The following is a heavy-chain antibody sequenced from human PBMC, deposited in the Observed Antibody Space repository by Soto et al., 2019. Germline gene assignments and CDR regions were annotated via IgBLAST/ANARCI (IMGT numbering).Heavy chain of an antibody. D-gene: IGHD3-22*01. Sequence: SETLSLTCTVSGGSISSSSYYWGWIRQPPGKGLEWIGSIYYSGSTYYNPSLKSRVTIPVDTSKNQFSLKLSSVTAADTAVYYCARRHTYYYDSSGCMDWFDPWGQGTLVTVSS. CDR2: IYYSGST. J-gene: IGHJ5*02. V-gene: IGHV4-39*01. CDR3: ARRHTYYYDSSGCMDWFDP. CDR1: GGSISSSSYY.